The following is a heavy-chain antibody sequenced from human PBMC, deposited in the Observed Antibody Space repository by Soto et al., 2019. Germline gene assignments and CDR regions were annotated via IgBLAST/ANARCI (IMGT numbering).Heavy chain of an antibody. CDR2: INHSGST. D-gene: IGHD2-21*02. CDR1: GGSFSGYY. Sequence: PSETLSLTCAVYGGSFSGYYWSWIRQPPGKGLEWIGEINHSGSTNYNPSLKSRVTISVDTSKNQFSLKLSSVTAADTAVYYCARDNIVVMTANRGDAFDIWGQGTMVTVSS. CDR3: ARDNIVVMTANRGDAFDI. V-gene: IGHV4-34*01. J-gene: IGHJ3*02.